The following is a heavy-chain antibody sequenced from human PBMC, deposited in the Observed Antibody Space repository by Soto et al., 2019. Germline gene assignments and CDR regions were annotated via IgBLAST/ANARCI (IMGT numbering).Heavy chain of an antibody. Sequence: GGSLRLSCAASGFTFSSYAMSWVRQAPGKGLEWVSAISGSGGSTYYADSVKGRFTISRDNSKNTLYLQMNSLRAEDTTVYYCAKGLRYSSSWYDYWGQGTLVTVSS. J-gene: IGHJ4*02. V-gene: IGHV3-23*01. CDR2: ISGSGGST. D-gene: IGHD6-13*01. CDR3: AKGLRYSSSWYDY. CDR1: GFTFSSYA.